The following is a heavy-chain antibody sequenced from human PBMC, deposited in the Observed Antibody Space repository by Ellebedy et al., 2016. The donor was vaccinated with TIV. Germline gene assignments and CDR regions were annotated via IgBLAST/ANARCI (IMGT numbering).Heavy chain of an antibody. CDR3: AKDRTPGDGYWVFDY. J-gene: IGHJ4*02. V-gene: IGHV3-23*01. CDR2: ILANGGNK. CDR1: GFSFRSYA. D-gene: IGHD3-22*01. Sequence: GESLKISCAASGFSFRSYAMIWVRQAPGKGLEWVSGILANGGNKYYADSVKGRFTISRDNSKSTLDLQMNSLTAEDTAVYYCAKDRTPGDGYWVFDYWGQGALVTVSS.